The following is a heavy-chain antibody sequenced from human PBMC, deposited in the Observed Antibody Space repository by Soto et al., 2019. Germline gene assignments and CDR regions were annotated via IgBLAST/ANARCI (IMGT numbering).Heavy chain of an antibody. D-gene: IGHD3-22*01. CDR2: ISYDGSNK. J-gene: IGHJ4*02. V-gene: IGHV3-30*18. CDR3: AKDWNDYCDSSGLDY. Sequence: GGSLRLSCAASGFTFSSYGMHWVRQAPGKGLEWVAVISYDGSNKYYADSVKGRFTISRDNSKNTLYLQMNSLRAEDTAVYYCAKDWNDYCDSSGLDYWGQGTLVTVSS. CDR1: GFTFSSYG.